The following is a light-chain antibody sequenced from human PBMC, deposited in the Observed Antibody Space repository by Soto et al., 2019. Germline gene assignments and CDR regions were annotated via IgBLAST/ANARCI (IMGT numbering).Light chain of an antibody. V-gene: IGKV1-6*01. CDR2: KAS. J-gene: IGKJ1*01. CDR3: LQDYNFPWT. Sequence: AIQMTQSPSSLSASVGDRVTITCRASEGIGDDLGWYQQKPGKAPLLLIYKASSLQDGVPSRISGSGSGTDFTLTISSLQPEDFATYYCLQDYNFPWTFGQGTKVEIK. CDR1: EGIGDD.